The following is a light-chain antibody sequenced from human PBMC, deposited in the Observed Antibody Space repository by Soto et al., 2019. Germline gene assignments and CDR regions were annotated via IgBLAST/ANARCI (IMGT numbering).Light chain of an antibody. CDR3: QQYNSYRWT. Sequence: DIQITQSPSTLAASEGDRVTITCRASQSISSWVAWYQQKPGKAPKLLIYDASSLKSGVPFRFSGSGSGTEFTLTISSLQPDDFATYYCQQYNSYRWTFGQGTKVDSK. J-gene: IGKJ1*01. V-gene: IGKV1-5*01. CDR1: QSISSW. CDR2: DAS.